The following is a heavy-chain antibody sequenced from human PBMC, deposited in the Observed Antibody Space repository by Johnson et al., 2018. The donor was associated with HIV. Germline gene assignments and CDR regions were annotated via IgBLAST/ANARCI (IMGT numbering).Heavy chain of an antibody. Sequence: MLLVESGGGLIQPRGSLRLSCVASGSTVITNHRSWVRQVPGHGLEWVSGINWRGGGTAYAASVQARFTVSSDNAKHSLYLLMNRLRSEDTALYYCARGMYYYDTSGYLIRPRAFDIWGQGTVVTVSS. J-gene: IGHJ3*02. CDR1: GSTVITNH. CDR3: ARGMYYYDTSGYLIRPRAFDI. D-gene: IGHD3-22*01. CDR2: INWRGGGT. V-gene: IGHV3-20*04.